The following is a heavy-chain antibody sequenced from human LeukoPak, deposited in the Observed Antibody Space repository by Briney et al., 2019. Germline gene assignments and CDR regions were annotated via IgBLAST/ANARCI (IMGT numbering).Heavy chain of an antibody. CDR2: IYTSGST. J-gene: IGHJ6*04. V-gene: IGHV4-61*02. D-gene: IGHD3-10*01. CDR3: ARGGLLWFGESFRYLDV. Sequence: SQTLSLTCTVSGNSISSGDNYWSWIRQPAGKGLEWIGRIYTSGSTNYNPSLKSRVTISGDTSKNQFSLKLSSVTAADTAVYYCARGGLLWFGESFRYLDVWGKGTTVTISS. CDR1: GNSISSGDNY.